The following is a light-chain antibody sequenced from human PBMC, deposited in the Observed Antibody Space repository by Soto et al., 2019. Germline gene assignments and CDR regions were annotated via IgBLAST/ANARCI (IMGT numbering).Light chain of an antibody. CDR1: QSISSW. V-gene: IGKV1-5*01. CDR2: DAS. J-gene: IGKJ1*01. CDR3: QQYNSYSWT. Sequence: DIQMTQSPSTLSAFVGDRVTITCRASQSISSWLAWYQHKPGKAPKFLIYDASSLESGVPSRFSGSRSGTEFTLTISSLQPDDFATYYCQQYNSYSWTFGQGTKVDIK.